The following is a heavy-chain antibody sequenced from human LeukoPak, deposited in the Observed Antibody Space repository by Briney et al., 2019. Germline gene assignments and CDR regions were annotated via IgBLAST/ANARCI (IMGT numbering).Heavy chain of an antibody. D-gene: IGHD2-2*01. J-gene: IGHJ6*02. V-gene: IGHV4-59*01. CDR1: GGSISSYY. CDR2: IYYSGST. Sequence: SETLSLTCTVSGGSISSYYWSWIRQPPGKGLEWIGYIYYSGSTNYNPSLKSRVTISVDTSKNQFSLKLSSVTAAGTAVYYCAGYCSSTSCSAYGLDVWGQGTTVTVSS. CDR3: AGYCSSTSCSAYGLDV.